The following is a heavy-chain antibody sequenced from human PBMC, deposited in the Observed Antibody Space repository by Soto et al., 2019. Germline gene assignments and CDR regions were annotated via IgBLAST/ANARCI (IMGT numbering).Heavy chain of an antibody. J-gene: IGHJ6*02. CDR3: ARGVLVGATGLYGMDV. Sequence: ASVKVSCKASGCTFTSYGISWVRQAPGQGLEWMGWISAYNGNTNYAQKLQGRVTMTTDTSTSTAYMELRSLRSDDTAVYYCARGVLVGATGLYGMDVWGQGTTVTVSS. V-gene: IGHV1-18*04. D-gene: IGHD1-26*01. CDR2: ISAYNGNT. CDR1: GCTFTSYG.